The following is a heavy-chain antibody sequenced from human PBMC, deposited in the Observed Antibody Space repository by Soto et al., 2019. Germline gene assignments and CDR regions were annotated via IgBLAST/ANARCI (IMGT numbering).Heavy chain of an antibody. Sequence: GASVKVSCKASGGTFSSYVISWVRQAPGQGLEWMGGIIPIFGTANYAQKFQGRVTITADESTSTAYMELSSLRSEDTAVYYCARGGGAYCGGDCYIKLIWFDPWGQGTLVTVSS. D-gene: IGHD2-21*02. J-gene: IGHJ5*02. V-gene: IGHV1-69*13. CDR1: GGTFSSYV. CDR3: ARGGGAYCGGDCYIKLIWFDP. CDR2: IIPIFGTA.